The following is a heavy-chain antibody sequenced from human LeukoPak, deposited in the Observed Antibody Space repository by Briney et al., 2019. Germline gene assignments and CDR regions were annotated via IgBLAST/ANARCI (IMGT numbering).Heavy chain of an antibody. V-gene: IGHV1-18*01. CDR3: AREGIHYGVTVY. D-gene: IGHD4-17*01. CDR1: GYTFTSYG. CDR2: ISAYNGNT. Sequence: ASVKVPCKASGYTFTSYGIRWVRQAPGQGLEWMGWISAYNGNTNYAQKLQGRVTMTTDTSTSTAYMELRSLRSDDTAVYYCAREGIHYGVTVYWGQGTLVTVSS. J-gene: IGHJ4*02.